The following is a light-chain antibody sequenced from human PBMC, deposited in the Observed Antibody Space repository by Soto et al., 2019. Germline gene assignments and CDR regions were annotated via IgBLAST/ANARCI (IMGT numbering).Light chain of an antibody. CDR1: SGSVSTSYY. CDR3: VLYMGSGSGV. V-gene: IGLV8-61*01. J-gene: IGLJ3*02. Sequence: QTVVTQEPSFSVSPGGTVTLTCGLSSGSVSTSYYPSWYQQTPGQAPRTLIYSTNTLSSGVPDRFSGSILGNKAALTITGAQSDDEFDYYCVLYMGSGSGVFGGGTKLTAL. CDR2: STN.